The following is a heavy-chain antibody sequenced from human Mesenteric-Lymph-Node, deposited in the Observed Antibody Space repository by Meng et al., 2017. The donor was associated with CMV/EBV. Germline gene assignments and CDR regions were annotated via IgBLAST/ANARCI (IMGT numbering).Heavy chain of an antibody. D-gene: IGHD2-2*02. J-gene: IGHJ5*02. CDR2: INHSGST. CDR3: ARAPQRYCSSTSCYTGWFDP. Sequence: FSGYYWSWIRQPPGKGLEWIGEINHSGSTNYNPSLKGRVTISVDTSKNQFSLKLSSVTAADTAVYYCARAPQRYCSSTSCYTGWFDPWGQGTLVTVSS. V-gene: IGHV4-34*01. CDR1: FSGYY.